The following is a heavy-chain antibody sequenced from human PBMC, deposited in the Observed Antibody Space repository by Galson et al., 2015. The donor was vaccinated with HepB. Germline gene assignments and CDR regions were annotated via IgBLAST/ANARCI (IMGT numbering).Heavy chain of an antibody. CDR2: IIPIFGTA. CDR3: ARDSVQLLDAFDI. D-gene: IGHD2-2*01. V-gene: IGHV1-69*13. J-gene: IGHJ3*02. Sequence: SVKVSCKASGGTFSSYAISWVRQAPGQGLEWMGGIIPIFGTANYAQKFQGRVTITADESTSTAYMELRSLRSDDTAVYYCARDSVQLLDAFDIWGQGTMVTVSS. CDR1: GGTFSSYA.